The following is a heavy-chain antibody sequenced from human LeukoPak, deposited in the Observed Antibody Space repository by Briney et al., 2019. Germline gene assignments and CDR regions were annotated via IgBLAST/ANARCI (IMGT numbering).Heavy chain of an antibody. J-gene: IGHJ4*02. V-gene: IGHV4-59*13. CDR3: AGSYNWSDDFDY. Sequence: SETLSLTCTVSIDSISSYYWSWIRQPPGKGLEWVGYIFYSGSTNYNPSLKSRVTISVDTSKNQLSLKLDSVTAADTAVYYCAGSYNWSDDFDYWGPGTLVTVSS. CDR2: IFYSGST. CDR1: IDSISSYY. D-gene: IGHD1-1*01.